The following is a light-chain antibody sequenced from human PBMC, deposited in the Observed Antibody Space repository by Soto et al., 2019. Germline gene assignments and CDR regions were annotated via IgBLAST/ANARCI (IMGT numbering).Light chain of an antibody. J-gene: IGKJ1*01. CDR3: QKYNAAPRT. V-gene: IGKV1-27*01. CDR1: QDISNY. CDR2: EAS. Sequence: QMTQSQSSLSASVGDRVTITCRASQDISNYLAWYQQKPGGAPKLLIYEASTLQSGVPSRFSGSGSGADFTLTISSLQPEDVAIYYCQKYNAAPRTFGQGTRVEMK.